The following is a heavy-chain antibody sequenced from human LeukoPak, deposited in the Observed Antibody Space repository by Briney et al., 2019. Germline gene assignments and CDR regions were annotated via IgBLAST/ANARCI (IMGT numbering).Heavy chain of an antibody. J-gene: IGHJ6*02. CDR1: GYTFTSYY. CDR2: INPSGGST. V-gene: IGHV1-46*01. CDR3: ARELWFGPRYYYYGMDV. D-gene: IGHD3-10*01. Sequence: ASVKVSCKASGYTFTSYYMHWVRQAPGQGLEWMGIINPSGGSTCYAQKFQGRVTMTRDTSTSTVYMELSSLRSEDTAVYYCARELWFGPRYYYYGMDVWGQGTTVTASS.